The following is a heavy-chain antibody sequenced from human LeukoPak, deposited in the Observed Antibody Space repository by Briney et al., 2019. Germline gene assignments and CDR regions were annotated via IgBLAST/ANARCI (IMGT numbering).Heavy chain of an antibody. J-gene: IGHJ4*02. V-gene: IGHV3-11*01. CDR3: ARERSFYGANLAVDY. CDR2: ISLSGSTI. CDR1: GFTFSDYY. Sequence: GGSLRLSCAASGFTFSDYYMNWIRQAPGKGLEWVSYISLSGSTIHYTDSVKGRFTISRDNARDSLFLQMNSLRAEDTAVYYCARERSFYGANLAVDYWGQGTLVTVSS. D-gene: IGHD4/OR15-4a*01.